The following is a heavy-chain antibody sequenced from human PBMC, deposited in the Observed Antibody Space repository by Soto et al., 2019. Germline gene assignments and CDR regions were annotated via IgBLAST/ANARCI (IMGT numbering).Heavy chain of an antibody. V-gene: IGHV3-21*01. CDR1: GFTFSSYS. CDR2: ISSSSSYI. J-gene: IGHJ5*02. Sequence: EVQLVESGGGLVKPGGSLRLSCAASGFTFSSYSMNWVRQAPGKGLEWVSSISSSSSYIYYADSVKGRFTISRDNAKNSLYLQMNSLRAEDTAVYYCPRRLAAAGTWWFDPCGQGTLVTVSS. CDR3: PRRLAAAGTWWFDP. D-gene: IGHD6-13*01.